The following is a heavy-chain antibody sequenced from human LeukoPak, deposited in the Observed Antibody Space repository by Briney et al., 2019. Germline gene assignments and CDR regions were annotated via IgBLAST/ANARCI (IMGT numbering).Heavy chain of an antibody. CDR1: GVTLSTYA. D-gene: IGHD7-27*01. J-gene: IGHJ4*02. V-gene: IGHV3-23*01. CDR3: AKDGGLWVSAHWGDS. Sequence: GGSLRLSCAASGVTLSTYAMSWARQAPGKGLEWVSTITTSDGNTYYADSVKGRFTVSRDNSKNTLFLQMNSLRAEDTAVYYCAKDGGLWVSAHWGDSWGRGTLVTVSS. CDR2: ITTSDGNT.